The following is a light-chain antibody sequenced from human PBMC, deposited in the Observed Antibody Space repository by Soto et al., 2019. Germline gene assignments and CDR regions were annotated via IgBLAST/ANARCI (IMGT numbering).Light chain of an antibody. J-gene: IGKJ1*01. CDR3: QQTYSTPRGA. CDR2: AAS. V-gene: IGKV1-39*01. CDR1: ESIRNN. Sequence: DIQMTQSPSSLSASVGDRVTITCRASESIRNNLNWYQQKPGKAPKLLIYAASTLQSGVPSRFSGGRSGTEFTLTIGSLQPEDFTTYYGQQTYSTPRGAFGQGTKVEFK.